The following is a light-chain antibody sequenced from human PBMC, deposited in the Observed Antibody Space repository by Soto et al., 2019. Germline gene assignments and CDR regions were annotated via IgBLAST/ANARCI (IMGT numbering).Light chain of an antibody. J-gene: IGKJ5*01. CDR3: QQREHWPPIT. V-gene: IGKV3-11*01. CDR2: DTS. CDR1: QSVNRY. Sequence: VLIASPVSVGLSTGERGTFSCRGRQSVNRYLAWYQQKPAQNHSLLIYDTSNRATGIPASFSGSGSGTDFTLTISSLEPEAFAVYYCQQREHWPPITVGQGTRLEIK.